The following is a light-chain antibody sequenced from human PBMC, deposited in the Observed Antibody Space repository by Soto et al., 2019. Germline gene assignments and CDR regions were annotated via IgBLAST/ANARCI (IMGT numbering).Light chain of an antibody. CDR3: QQSYGTPLT. CDR1: QNINTY. J-gene: IGKJ3*01. Sequence: DIQMTQSPSSLSASVGDRVTITCRASQNINTYLNWYQQKPGRAPKLLIYAASTLQSGVPSRFSGSGSGTEFTLTISSLQPEDFTTYYCQQSYGTPLTFGPATKVDIK. V-gene: IGKV1-39*01. CDR2: AAS.